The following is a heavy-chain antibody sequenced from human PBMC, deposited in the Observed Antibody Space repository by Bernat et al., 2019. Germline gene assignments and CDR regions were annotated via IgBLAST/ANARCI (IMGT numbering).Heavy chain of an antibody. CDR2: IRSKAYGGTT. Sequence: EVQLVESGGGLVHPGRSLRLSCTASGFTFGDYAMSWVRQAPGKGLEWVGFIRSKAYGGTTEYAASVKGRFTISRDDSKSIAYLQMNSLKTEDTAVYYCTREDIVVVVAAAKHYYYYYMDVWGKGTTVTVSS. D-gene: IGHD2-15*01. J-gene: IGHJ6*03. CDR1: GFTFGDYA. V-gene: IGHV3-49*04. CDR3: TREDIVVVVAAAKHYYYYYMDV.